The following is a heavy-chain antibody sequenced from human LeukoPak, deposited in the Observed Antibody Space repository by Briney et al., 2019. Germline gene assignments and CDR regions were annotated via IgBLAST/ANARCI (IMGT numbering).Heavy chain of an antibody. CDR1: GFTFSSYG. CDR2: IRYDGSNK. Sequence: GGSLRLSCAASGFTFSSYGMHWVRQAPGKGLEWVAFIRYDGSNKYHADSVKGRFTISRDNSKNTLYLQMNSLRAEDTAVYYCAKEDSSSSDYWGQGTLVTVSS. CDR3: AKEDSSSSDY. J-gene: IGHJ4*02. V-gene: IGHV3-30*02. D-gene: IGHD6-6*01.